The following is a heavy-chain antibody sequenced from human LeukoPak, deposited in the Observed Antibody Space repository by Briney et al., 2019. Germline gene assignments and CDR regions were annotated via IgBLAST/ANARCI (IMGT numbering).Heavy chain of an antibody. CDR1: GYTFTSYG. V-gene: IGHV1-18*01. D-gene: IGHD2-2*01. CDR2: ISAYNGNT. Sequence: ASVKVSCKASGYTFTSYGISWVRQAPGQGLEWMGWISAYNGNTNYAQKLQGRVTMTTDTSTSTAYMELRSLRSGDTAVYYCARDMGPLIVVVPAAIGNFDYWGQGTLVTVSS. J-gene: IGHJ4*02. CDR3: ARDMGPLIVVVPAAIGNFDY.